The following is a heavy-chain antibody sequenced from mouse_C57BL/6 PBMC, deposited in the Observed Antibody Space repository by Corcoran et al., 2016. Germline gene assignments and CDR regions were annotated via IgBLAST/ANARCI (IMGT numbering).Heavy chain of an antibody. CDR1: GYTFTDYY. CDR2: IYPGSGNT. D-gene: IGHD1-1*01. V-gene: IGHV1-76*01. J-gene: IGHJ1*03. Sequence: QVQLKQSGAELVRPGASVKLSCKASGYTFTDYYINWVKQRPGQGLEWIARIYPGSGNTYYNEKFKGKATLTAEKSSSTAYMQLSSLTSEDSAVYFCAREEYGSSSTYWYFDVWGTGTTVTVSS. CDR3: AREEYGSSSTYWYFDV.